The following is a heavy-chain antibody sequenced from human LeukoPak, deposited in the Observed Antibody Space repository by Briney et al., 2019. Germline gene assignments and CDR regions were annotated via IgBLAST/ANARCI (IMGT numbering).Heavy chain of an antibody. CDR3: AKDRGYSSSWFPMYYFDY. CDR2: IRHDGSNE. V-gene: IGHV3-30*02. CDR1: GFLFSDYA. J-gene: IGHJ4*02. D-gene: IGHD6-13*01. Sequence: GGSLRLSCVASGFLFSDYAFHWVRQAPGKGLEWVALIRHDGSNEYYVDSVKGRFTISRDNSKNTLYLQMNSLRAEDTAVYYCAKDRGYSSSWFPMYYFDYWGQGTLVTVSS.